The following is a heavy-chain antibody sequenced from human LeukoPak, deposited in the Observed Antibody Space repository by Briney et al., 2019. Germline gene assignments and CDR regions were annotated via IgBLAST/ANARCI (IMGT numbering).Heavy chain of an antibody. V-gene: IGHV4-34*01. J-gene: IGHJ3*02. CDR3: AGSYGGNAVGPFDI. CDR2: VSQSGGA. CDR1: GGSFRGYH. Sequence: WETLSLTCAVSGGSFRGYHWSWIRQTPGKGLEWIGDVSQSGGASYNPSFKSRVTISIETSKNHFSLKLNSMTAADTAIYYCAGSYGGNAVGPFDIWGQGTMVTVSS. D-gene: IGHD4-23*01.